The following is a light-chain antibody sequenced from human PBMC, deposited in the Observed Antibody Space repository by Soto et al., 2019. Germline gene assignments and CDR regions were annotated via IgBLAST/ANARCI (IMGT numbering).Light chain of an antibody. CDR1: QSVLYSSTNRNY. V-gene: IGKV4-1*01. CDR2: WAS. Sequence: DIVMTQSPDSLAVSLGERASINCSSSQSVLYSSTNRNYLAWYQQKPGQPPKLLIYWASTRESGVPDRFSGSGSGTEFTLTINSLQPEDFATYYCQQSYSTPLTFGGGTKVDIK. J-gene: IGKJ4*01. CDR3: QQSYSTPLT.